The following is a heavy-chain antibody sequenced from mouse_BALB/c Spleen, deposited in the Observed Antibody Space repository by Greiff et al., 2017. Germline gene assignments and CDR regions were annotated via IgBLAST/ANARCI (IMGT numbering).Heavy chain of an antibody. J-gene: IGHJ4*01. CDR2: INPYNDGT. CDR3: ARFYGNYEGDY. V-gene: IGHV1-14*01. Sequence: VHVKQSGPELVKPGASVKMSCKASGYTFTSYVMHWVKQKPGQGLEWIGYINPYNDGTKYNEKFKGKATLTSDKSSSTAYMELSSLTSEDSAVYYCARFYGNYEGDYWGQGTSVTVSS. CDR1: GYTFTSYV. D-gene: IGHD2-1*01.